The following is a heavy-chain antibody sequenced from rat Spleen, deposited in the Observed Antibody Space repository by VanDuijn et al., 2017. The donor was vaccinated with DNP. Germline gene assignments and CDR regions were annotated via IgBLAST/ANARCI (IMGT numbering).Heavy chain of an antibody. D-gene: IGHD1-4*01. Sequence: EVQLVESGGGLVQPGRSLKLSCAASGFTFSNSGMHWIRQAPTKGLEWVASISASGGSTSYRDSVKGRFTISRDNGKSILHLQMDSLRSEDTATYYCTRDLNHGYNYAFDYWGQGVMVTVSS. CDR1: GFTFSNSG. J-gene: IGHJ2*01. CDR3: TRDLNHGYNYAFDY. CDR2: ISASGGST. V-gene: IGHV5-19*01.